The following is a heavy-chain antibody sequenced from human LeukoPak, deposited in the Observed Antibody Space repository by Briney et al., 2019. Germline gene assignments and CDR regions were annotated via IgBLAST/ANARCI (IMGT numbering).Heavy chain of an antibody. V-gene: IGHV3-33*05. J-gene: IGHJ6*03. CDR3: ARDWKESHSPYYMDI. CDR2: ISPDGINK. D-gene: IGHD1-1*01. Sequence: TGGSLRLSCAASGFTFDAFGMQWVRQAPGKGLAWLAFISPDGINKKYADSLKGRFTISRDNSEETLYLQVDDLRVEDTGVYICARDWKESHSPYYMDIWGRGTTVIVSS. CDR1: GFTFDAFG.